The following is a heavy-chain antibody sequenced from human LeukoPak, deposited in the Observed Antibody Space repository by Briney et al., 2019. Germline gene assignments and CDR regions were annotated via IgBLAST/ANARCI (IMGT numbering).Heavy chain of an antibody. CDR2: ISGSSSYI. V-gene: IGHV3-21*01. CDR3: ARDRSPCSAGSCSSDY. D-gene: IGHD2-15*01. CDR1: GFTFSSYI. Sequence: GGSLRLSCAASGFTFSSYIMNWVRQAPGKGLEWVSSISGSSSYIYYADSVKGRFTISRDNAKNSLYLQMNSLRAEDTAVYYCARDRSPCSAGSCSSDYWGQGILVTVSS. J-gene: IGHJ4*02.